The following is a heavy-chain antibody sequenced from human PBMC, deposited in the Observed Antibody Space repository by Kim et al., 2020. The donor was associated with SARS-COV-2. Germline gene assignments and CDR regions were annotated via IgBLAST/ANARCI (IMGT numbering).Heavy chain of an antibody. J-gene: IGHJ4*02. CDR3: ARGLGGYGY. CDR2: SST. V-gene: IGHV3-74*01. D-gene: IGHD5-12*01. Sequence: SSTTYAKSVKRRSAITRDNAKNTLYLQRNRLRAEDTAVYDCARGLGGYGYWGQGALVTVSS.